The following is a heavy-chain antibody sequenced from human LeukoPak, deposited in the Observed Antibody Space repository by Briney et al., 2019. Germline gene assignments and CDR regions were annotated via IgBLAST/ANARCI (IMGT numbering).Heavy chain of an antibody. Sequence: GGSLRLSCAASGFTFSSYWMHWVRRAPGKGLVWVSGINSDGSSISYADSVKGRFTISRDNAKNSLYLQMNSLRAEDTAVYYCARAMTSWGQGTLVTVSS. V-gene: IGHV3-74*01. D-gene: IGHD4-11*01. CDR1: GFTFSSYW. J-gene: IGHJ4*02. CDR2: INSDGSSI. CDR3: ARAMTS.